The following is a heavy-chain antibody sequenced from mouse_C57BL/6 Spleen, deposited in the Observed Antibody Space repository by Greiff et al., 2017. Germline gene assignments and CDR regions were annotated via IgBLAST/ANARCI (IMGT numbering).Heavy chain of an antibody. V-gene: IGHV2-5*01. CDR3: AKGGSSYWYFDV. Sequence: QVQLQQSGPGLVQPSQSLSITCTVSGFSFTSYGVHWFRQSPGKGLEWLGVIWRGGRTDSNAAFMSRLSITKANSKSQVVCKMNSLQADDTAIYYCAKGGSSYWYFDVWGTGTTVTVSS. CDR1: GFSFTSYG. J-gene: IGHJ1*03. CDR2: IWRGGRT. D-gene: IGHD1-1*01.